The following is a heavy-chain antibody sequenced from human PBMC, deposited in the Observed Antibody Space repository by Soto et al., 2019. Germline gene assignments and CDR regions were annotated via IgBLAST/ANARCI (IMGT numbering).Heavy chain of an antibody. Sequence: ASVKVSCKASEYSLTNSYVHWVRQAPGQGLEWMGWINFNSGGTNYAQMFQGRVTMTRDTSTTTAYMELTSLRSDDMAVYYCARGSTTAVEYWGQGALVTV. J-gene: IGHJ4*02. D-gene: IGHD3-10*01. CDR3: ARGSTTAVEY. V-gene: IGHV1-2*02. CDR2: INFNSGGT. CDR1: EYSLTNSY.